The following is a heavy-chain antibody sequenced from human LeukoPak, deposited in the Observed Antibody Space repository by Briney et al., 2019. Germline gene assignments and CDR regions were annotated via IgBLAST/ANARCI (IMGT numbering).Heavy chain of an antibody. CDR1: GSSFSSYA. CDR2: ISGSGGST. V-gene: IGHV3-23*01. D-gene: IGHD6-13*01. CDR3: AKGPGQIAAADDAFDI. Sequence: PGGSLRLSCAASGSSFSSYAMGWVRQAPGKGLEWVSAISGSGGSTYYADSVKGRFTISRDNSKNTLYLQMNSLRAEDTAVYYCAKGPGQIAAADDAFDIWGQGTMVTVSS. J-gene: IGHJ3*02.